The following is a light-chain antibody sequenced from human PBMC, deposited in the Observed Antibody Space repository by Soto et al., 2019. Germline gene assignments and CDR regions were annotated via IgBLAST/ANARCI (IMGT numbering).Light chain of an antibody. Sequence: EIGMTQSPATLSVSPGERATLSCRASQSVYNNLAWYQQKPSQAPRLLIYDASSRAADIPVRFSGSGSGTEFTLTISSLQSEDFAIYYCQQYNNWPRTFGQGTTVEIK. V-gene: IGKV3-15*01. CDR2: DAS. CDR1: QSVYNN. CDR3: QQYNNWPRT. J-gene: IGKJ1*01.